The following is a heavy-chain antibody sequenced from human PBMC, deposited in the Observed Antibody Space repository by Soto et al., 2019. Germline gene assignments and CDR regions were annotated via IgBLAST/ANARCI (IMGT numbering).Heavy chain of an antibody. CDR2: IKQDGSEK. Sequence: PGGSLRLSCAASGFTFSSYWMSWVRQAPGKGLEWVANIKQDGSEKYYVDSVEGRFTISRDNAKNSLYLQMNSLRAEDTAVYYCARDRSPYCSSTSCHPSYYGMDVWGQGTTVTVSS. V-gene: IGHV3-7*03. J-gene: IGHJ6*02. CDR1: GFTFSSYW. D-gene: IGHD2-2*01. CDR3: ARDRSPYCSSTSCHPSYYGMDV.